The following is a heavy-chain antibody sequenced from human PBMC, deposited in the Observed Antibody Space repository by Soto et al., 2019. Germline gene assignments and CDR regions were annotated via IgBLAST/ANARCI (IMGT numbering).Heavy chain of an antibody. V-gene: IGHV1-69*01. J-gene: IGHJ6*02. CDR3: ERFVVVPAANGGGDCDYGTDV. CDR1: GGTFSSYA. Sequence: QVQLVQSGAEVKKPGSSVKVSCKASGGTFSSYAISWVRQAPGQGLEWMGGIIPIFGTANFAQKFQGRVTSTADQSTSTADMELRSLGSEDTAVYYCERFVVVPAANGGGDCDYGTDVWGQGTTVTVSS. D-gene: IGHD2-2*01. CDR2: IIPIFGTA.